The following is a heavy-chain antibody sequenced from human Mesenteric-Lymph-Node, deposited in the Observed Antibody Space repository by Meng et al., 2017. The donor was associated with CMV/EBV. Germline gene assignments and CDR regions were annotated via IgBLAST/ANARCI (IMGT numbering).Heavy chain of an antibody. J-gene: IGHJ4*02. CDR1: NVGSYY. D-gene: IGHD3-10*01. CDR3: ARGSKRGVYGSGTYCIDY. CDR2: MYYSGTT. Sequence: NVGSYYWTWIRQLPKKGLEWIGYMYYSGTTNYNRSLKSRVTISGDTSKNQFSLKLSSVTAADTAVYFCARGSKRGVYGSGTYCIDYWGQGTLVTVSS. V-gene: IGHV4-61*01.